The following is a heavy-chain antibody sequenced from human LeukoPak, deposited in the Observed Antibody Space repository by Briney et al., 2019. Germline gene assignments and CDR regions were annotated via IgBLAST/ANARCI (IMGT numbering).Heavy chain of an antibody. Sequence: PGGSLRLSCAASGFTFNNYTLHWVRQAPGKGLEWVALISFHGTNKYYADSVQGRFTISRDTSKSTLYLQMNSLRAEDTAVYHCARETLERPYASGFYYWGQGALVTVSS. CDR1: GFTFNNYT. CDR3: ARETLERPYASGFYY. CDR2: ISFHGTNK. J-gene: IGHJ4*02. D-gene: IGHD2-2*01. V-gene: IGHV3-30-3*01.